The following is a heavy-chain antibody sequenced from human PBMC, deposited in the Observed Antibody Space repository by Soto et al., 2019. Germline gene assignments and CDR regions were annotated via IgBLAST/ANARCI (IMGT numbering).Heavy chain of an antibody. Sequence: QVQLVQSGAEVKKPGASVKVSCKASGYTFTSYGISWVRQAPGQGLEWMGWISAYNGNTNYAQKLQGRVTMTTGTSASKAYMELRSLRAADTAVYYCAREYGSGSRCACWGQGTLVTVSS. CDR1: GYTFTSYG. V-gene: IGHV1-18*01. CDR2: ISAYNGNT. J-gene: IGHJ4*02. D-gene: IGHD3-10*01. CDR3: AREYGSGSRCAC.